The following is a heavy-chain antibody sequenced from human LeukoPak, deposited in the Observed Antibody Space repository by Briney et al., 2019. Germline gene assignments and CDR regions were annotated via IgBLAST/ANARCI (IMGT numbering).Heavy chain of an antibody. CDR1: EFTFNIYA. CDR3: AKSGSKYDY. D-gene: IGHD3-10*01. Sequence: GGSLRLSCAASEFTFNIYAMSWVRQAPGKGLEWVSAISGSGASTYYADAVKGRFTTSRDNSKNTLYLQMNSLRAEDTAVYYCAKSGSKYDYWGQGTLVTVSS. J-gene: IGHJ4*02. V-gene: IGHV3-23*01. CDR2: ISGSGAST.